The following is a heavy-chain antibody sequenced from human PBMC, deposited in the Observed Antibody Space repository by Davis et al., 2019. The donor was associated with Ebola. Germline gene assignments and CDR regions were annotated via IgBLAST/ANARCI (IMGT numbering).Heavy chain of an antibody. CDR3: ARGGGSYSTDY. V-gene: IGHV1-18*01. CDR1: GYTFTSYD. D-gene: IGHD1-26*01. CDR2: ISAYNGNT. Sequence: ASVKVSCKASGYTFTSYDINWVRQAPGQGLEWMGWISAYNGNTNYAQKLQGRVTMITETSTSTAYMVLRGLRSDDTAVYYCARGGGSYSTDYWGQGTLVTVSS. J-gene: IGHJ4*02.